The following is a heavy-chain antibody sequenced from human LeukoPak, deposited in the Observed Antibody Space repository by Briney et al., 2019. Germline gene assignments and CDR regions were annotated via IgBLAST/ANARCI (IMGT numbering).Heavy chain of an antibody. V-gene: IGHV1-18*01. CDR1: GYTFTSYG. J-gene: IGHJ3*02. CDR3: ARDMTMVRGVIPRGDAFDI. Sequence: ASVKVSCKASGYTFTSYGISWVRQAPGQGLEWMGWISAYNGNTNYAQKLQGRVTMTTDTSTSTAYMELRSLRSDDTAVYYCARDMTMVRGVIPRGDAFDIWGQGTMVTVSS. CDR2: ISAYNGNT. D-gene: IGHD3-10*01.